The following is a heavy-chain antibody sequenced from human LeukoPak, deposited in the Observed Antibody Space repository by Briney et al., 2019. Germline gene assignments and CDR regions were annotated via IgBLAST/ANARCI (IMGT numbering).Heavy chain of an antibody. CDR3: ARDPFPSLYYDSSGYLYY. CDR2: INPSGGST. V-gene: IGHV1-46*01. J-gene: IGHJ4*02. Sequence: GASVKVSCKASGYTFTSYYMHWVRQAPGQGLEWMGIINPSGGSTSYAQKFQGRVTMTRDTSTSTVYMELSSLRSEDTAVYYCARDPFPSLYYDSSGYLYYWGQGTLVTVSS. D-gene: IGHD3-22*01. CDR1: GYTFTSYY.